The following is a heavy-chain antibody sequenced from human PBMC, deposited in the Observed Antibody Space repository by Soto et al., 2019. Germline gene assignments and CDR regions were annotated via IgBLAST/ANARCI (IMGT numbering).Heavy chain of an antibody. V-gene: IGHV1-58*02. Sequence: GASVKVSCKASGYTFTSYAMNWVRQAPGQGLEWIGWIIVGSGNTNYAQKFQGRVTITRDMSTSTAYMELSSLRSEDTAVYYCAAAEDLGYCSSTSCPVAKYYYYGMDVWGQGTTVTVSS. CDR2: IIVGSGNT. CDR1: GYTFTSYA. J-gene: IGHJ6*02. D-gene: IGHD2-2*01. CDR3: AAAEDLGYCSSTSCPVAKYYYYGMDV.